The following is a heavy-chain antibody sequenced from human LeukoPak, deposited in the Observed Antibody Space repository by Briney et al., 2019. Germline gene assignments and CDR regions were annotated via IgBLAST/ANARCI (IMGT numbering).Heavy chain of an antibody. D-gene: IGHD6-19*01. CDR2: ISYDGSNK. CDR1: GFTFSSYG. Sequence: GGSLRLSCAASGFTFSSYGMHWVRQAPGKGLEWVAVISYDGSNKYYADSVKGRFTISRDNSKNTLYLQMNSLRAEDTAVYYCARGHGYSSGWYFDYWGQGTLVTVSS. V-gene: IGHV3-30*03. CDR3: ARGHGYSSGWYFDY. J-gene: IGHJ4*02.